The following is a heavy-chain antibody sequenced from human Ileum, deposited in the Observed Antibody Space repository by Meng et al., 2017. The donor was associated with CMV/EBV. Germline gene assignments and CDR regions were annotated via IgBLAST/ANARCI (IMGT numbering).Heavy chain of an antibody. CDR3: ATGLTITSNTYWYFDL. CDR1: VTFGSYA. Sequence: VTFGSYAMGWVRQAPGKGLEWVSAISGSGANKHDADSVESRLTISRDNSRNTLYLQMDSLRAEDTAVYYCATGLTITSNTYWYFDLWGRGTLVTVSS. V-gene: IGHV3-23*01. D-gene: IGHD5-24*01. J-gene: IGHJ2*01. CDR2: ISGSGANK.